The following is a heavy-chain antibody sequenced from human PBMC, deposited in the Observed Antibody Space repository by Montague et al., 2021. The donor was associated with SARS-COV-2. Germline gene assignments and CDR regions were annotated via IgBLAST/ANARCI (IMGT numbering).Heavy chain of an antibody. Sequence: SETLSLTCAVYGGSFSDYHWTWIRQSAGKGLELIGQITHGETTKYNTSLESRVTISIYTSTNQFSLKLTSVTAADTAIDYYARGAPGYWGQGTLVTVSS. D-gene: IGHD2-2*03. CDR3: ARGAPGY. V-gene: IGHV4-34*01. CDR2: ITHGETT. CDR1: GGSFSDYH. J-gene: IGHJ4*02.